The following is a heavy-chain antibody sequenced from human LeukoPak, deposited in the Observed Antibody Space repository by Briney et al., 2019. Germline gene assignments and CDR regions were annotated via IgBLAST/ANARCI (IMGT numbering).Heavy chain of an antibody. CDR2: IYPGDSDT. CDR1: GYSFTSYW. CDR3: ARSRSSGPYYYYYGMDV. D-gene: IGHD3-22*01. V-gene: IGHV5-51*01. Sequence: GESLKISCKGSGYSFTSYWIGWVRQMPGKGLEWMGIIYPGDSDTRYSPPFQGQVTISADKSISTAYLQWSSLKASDTAMYYRARSRSSGPYYYYYGMDVWGQGTTVTVSS. J-gene: IGHJ6*02.